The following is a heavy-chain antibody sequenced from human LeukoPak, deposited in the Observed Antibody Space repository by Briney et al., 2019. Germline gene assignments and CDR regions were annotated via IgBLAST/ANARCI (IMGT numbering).Heavy chain of an antibody. CDR3: TTEGQSGWLG. CDR1: GFTFSSYS. D-gene: IGHD6-19*01. CDR2: ISGNSRYI. Sequence: GGSLRLSCAASGFTFSSYSMTWVRQAPGKGLEWVSSISGNSRYIYYADSMRGRFTISRDNAKNSLYLQMNSLKTEDTAVYYCTTEGQSGWLGWGQGTLVTVSS. J-gene: IGHJ4*02. V-gene: IGHV3-21*03.